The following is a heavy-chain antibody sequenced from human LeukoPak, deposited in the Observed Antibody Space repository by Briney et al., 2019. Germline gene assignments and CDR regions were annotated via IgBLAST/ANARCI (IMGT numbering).Heavy chain of an antibody. CDR1: GGSISSYY. CDR2: IYYSGST. Sequence: SETLSLTCTVSGGSISSYYWSWIRQPPRKGLEWIGYIYYSGSTNYNPSLKSRVTISVDTSKNQFSLKLSSVTAADTAVYYCARHDPGIVGATNGGFDPWGQGTLVTVSS. D-gene: IGHD1-26*01. V-gene: IGHV4-59*08. J-gene: IGHJ5*02. CDR3: ARHDPGIVGATNGGFDP.